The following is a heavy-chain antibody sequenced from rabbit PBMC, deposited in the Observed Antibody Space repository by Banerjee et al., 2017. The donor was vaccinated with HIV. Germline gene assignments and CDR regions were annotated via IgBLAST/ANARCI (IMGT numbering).Heavy chain of an antibody. CDR1: GIDFSSYYY. D-gene: IGHD3-1*01. Sequence: QQQLEESGGGLVKPGGTLTLTCKASGIDFSSYYYMCWVRQAPGKGLELIACIYTSSGSTWYASWVNGRFTISKTSSTTVTLQMTSLTVADTATYFCARDGVGYTFDLELWGPGTLVTVS. CDR2: IYTSSGST. V-gene: IGHV1S43*01. CDR3: ARDGVGYTFDLEL. J-gene: IGHJ4*01.